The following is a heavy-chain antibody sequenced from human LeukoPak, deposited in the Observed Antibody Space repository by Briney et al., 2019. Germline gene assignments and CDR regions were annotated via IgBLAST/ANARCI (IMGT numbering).Heavy chain of an antibody. J-gene: IGHJ4*02. D-gene: IGHD3-9*01. CDR2: ITPYNGNL. CDR1: GYTFRNYG. V-gene: IGHV1-18*01. CDR3: ARDAKKHYYDAAGYYPLDY. Sequence: ASVNVSCKASGYTFRNYGISWVRQAPGQGLQWMGWITPYNGNLDYAQKFQGRLTMTTDRSTNTAYMELRSLGSDDTAVYYCARDAKKHYYDAAGYYPLDYWGQGTLVTVSS.